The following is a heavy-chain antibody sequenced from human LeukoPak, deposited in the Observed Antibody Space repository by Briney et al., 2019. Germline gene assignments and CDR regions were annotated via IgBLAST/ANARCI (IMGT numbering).Heavy chain of an antibody. V-gene: IGHV3-23*01. D-gene: IGHD3-10*01. CDR3: AKTATMVRGVQNFDY. CDR1: GFTFSSYA. CDR2: ISGSGGST. J-gene: IGHJ4*02. Sequence: GGSLRLFCAASGFTFSSYAMSWVRQAPGKGLEWVSAISGSGGSTYYADSVKGRFTISRDNSKNTLYLQMNSLRAEDTAVYYCAKTATMVRGVQNFDYWGQGTLVTVSS.